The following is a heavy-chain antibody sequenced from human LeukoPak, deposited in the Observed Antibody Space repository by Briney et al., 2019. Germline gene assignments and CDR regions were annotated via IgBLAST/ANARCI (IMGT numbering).Heavy chain of an antibody. CDR2: IYYSGST. J-gene: IGHJ5*02. V-gene: IGHV4-59*01. Sequence: PSETLSLTCTVSGGSISSYYWSWIRQPPGKGLEWIGYIYYSGSTNYNPSLKSRVTISVDTSKNQFSLKLSSVTAADTAVYYCARAGLRYFDWLYALFDPWGQGTLVTVSS. CDR3: ARAGLRYFDWLYALFDP. CDR1: GGSISSYY. D-gene: IGHD3-9*01.